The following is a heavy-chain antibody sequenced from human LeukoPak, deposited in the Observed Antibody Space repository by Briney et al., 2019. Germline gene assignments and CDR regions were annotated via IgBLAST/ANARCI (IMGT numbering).Heavy chain of an antibody. V-gene: IGHV4-61*02. D-gene: IGHD5-18*01. J-gene: IGHJ4*02. CDR3: AGIQLWSRIIDY. Sequence: PSQTLSLTCTVSGGSISSGSYYWSWIRQPAGKGLEWIGRIYTSGSTNYNPSLKSRVTISVDTSKNQFSLKLSSVTAADTAVYYCAGIQLWSRIIDYWGQGTQVTVSS. CDR1: GGSISSGSYY. CDR2: IYTSGST.